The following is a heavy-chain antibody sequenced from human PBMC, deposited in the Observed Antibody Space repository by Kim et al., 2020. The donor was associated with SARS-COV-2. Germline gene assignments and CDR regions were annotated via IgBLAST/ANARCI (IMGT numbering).Heavy chain of an antibody. J-gene: IGHJ4*01. CDR3: ARGPSALVVTVGVLDY. CDR2: IFHSGTT. D-gene: IGHD3-16*01. CDR1: GDSIRSGGHY. Sequence: SETLSLTCNVSGDSIRSGGHYWSWIRQSPGKGLEWIGFIFHSGTTYYNPSLRSRVTMLVDTSKNHFSLNLASVTAADTAVYYCARGPSALVVTVGVLDY. V-gene: IGHV4-30-4*01.